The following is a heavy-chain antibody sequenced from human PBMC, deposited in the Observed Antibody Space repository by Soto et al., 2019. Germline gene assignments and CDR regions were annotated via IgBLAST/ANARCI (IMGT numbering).Heavy chain of an antibody. CDR2: IYDSGTT. Sequence: SETLSLTCSVSDGSISSYYWSWLRQPPGKGLEWIGHIYDSGTTNYNPSLKSRVTTSVDTSKNQFSLKLTSVTAADTAVYYCARQKMYGVVPFDYWGQGALVTVSS. V-gene: IGHV4-59*08. D-gene: IGHD3-3*01. CDR3: ARQKMYGVVPFDY. J-gene: IGHJ4*02. CDR1: DGSISSYY.